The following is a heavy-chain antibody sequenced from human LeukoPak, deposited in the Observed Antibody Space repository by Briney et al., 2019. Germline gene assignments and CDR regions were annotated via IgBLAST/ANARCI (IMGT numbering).Heavy chain of an antibody. V-gene: IGHV1-69*04. CDR2: IIPILGIA. D-gene: IGHD1-7*01. CDR1: GGTFSSYA. J-gene: IGHJ5*02. Sequence: GASVKVSCKASGGTFSSYAISWVRQAPGQGLEWMGRIIPILGIANYAQKFQGRVTITADKSTSTAYMELSSLRSEDTAVYYCARGPTTTKYNWFDPGGQGTPVTVSS. CDR3: ARGPTTTKYNWFDP.